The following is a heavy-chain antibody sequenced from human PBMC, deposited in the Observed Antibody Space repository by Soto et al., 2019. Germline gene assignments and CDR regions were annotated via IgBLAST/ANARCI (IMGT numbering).Heavy chain of an antibody. D-gene: IGHD3-22*01. J-gene: IGHJ4*02. CDR2: IYYSGST. Sequence: QVQLQESGPGLVKPSETLSLTRTVSGGSVSSGSYFWSWIRQPPGKGLEWIGYIYYSGSTNYNPSRECRLTIAVDTSKIQFSLKLSSVTAADTAVYYCARDAGRYYDSTGYEFDYWGQGTLVTVSS. V-gene: IGHV4-61*01. CDR3: ARDAGRYYDSTGYEFDY. CDR1: GGSVSSGSYF.